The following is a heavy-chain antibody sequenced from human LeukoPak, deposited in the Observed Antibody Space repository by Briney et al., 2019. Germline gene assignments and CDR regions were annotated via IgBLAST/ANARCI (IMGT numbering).Heavy chain of an antibody. CDR3: ARITNSSPDY. Sequence: GGSLRLSCAASGFTFSSYAMSWVRQAPGKGLEWVSCISGSGDSTYYADSVKGRFTISRDNSKNTLYLQMNSLRAEDTAVYYCARITNSSPDYWGQGTLVTVSS. D-gene: IGHD6-13*01. CDR1: GFTFSSYA. CDR2: ISGSGDST. J-gene: IGHJ4*02. V-gene: IGHV3-23*01.